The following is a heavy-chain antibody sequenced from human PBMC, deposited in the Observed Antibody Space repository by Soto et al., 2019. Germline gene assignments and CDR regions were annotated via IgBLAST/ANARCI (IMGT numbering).Heavy chain of an antibody. CDR2: IDPSDSYT. CDR3: ARHVGYSYGYAQGPDY. D-gene: IGHD5-18*01. Sequence: GESLKISCKGSGYSFTSYWISWVRQMPGKGLEWMGRIDPSDSYTNYSPSFQGHVTISADKSISTAYLQWSSLKASDTAMYYCARHVGYSYGYAQGPDYWGQGTLVTVSS. J-gene: IGHJ4*02. V-gene: IGHV5-10-1*01. CDR1: GYSFTSYW.